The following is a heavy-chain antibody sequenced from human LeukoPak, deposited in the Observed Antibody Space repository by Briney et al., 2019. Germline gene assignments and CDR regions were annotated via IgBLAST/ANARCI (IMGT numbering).Heavy chain of an antibody. CDR3: AKDGWRYYGSGSYDNDYYYYMDV. CDR1: GFTFSSYA. CDR2: ISGSGGST. J-gene: IGHJ6*03. V-gene: IGHV3-23*01. Sequence: GGSLRLSCAASGFTFSSYAMSWVRQAPGKGLEWVSAISGSGGSTYYADSVKGRFTISRDNSKNTLYLQMNSLRAEDTAVYYCAKDGWRYYGSGSYDNDYYYYMDVWGKGTTVTISS. D-gene: IGHD3-10*01.